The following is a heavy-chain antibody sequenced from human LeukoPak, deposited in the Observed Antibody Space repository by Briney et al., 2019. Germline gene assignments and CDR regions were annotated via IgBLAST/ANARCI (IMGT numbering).Heavy chain of an antibody. V-gene: IGHV4-59*08. CDR3: ARQAGDDWYFDY. D-gene: IGHD7-27*01. CDR1: GVTISSYY. CDR2: MYYSGST. J-gene: IGHJ4*02. Sequence: MSSETLSLTCSVSGVTISSYYWSWVRQPPGKGLEWIGYMYYSGSTDSNPSLRSRVTISVDTSKNQFSLKLSSVAAADTAVYYCARQAGDDWYFDYWGQGTLVTVSS.